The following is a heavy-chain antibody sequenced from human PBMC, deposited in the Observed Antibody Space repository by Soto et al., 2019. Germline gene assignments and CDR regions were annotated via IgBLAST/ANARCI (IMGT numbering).Heavy chain of an antibody. CDR2: ISAYNGNT. CDR1: GYTFTSYG. J-gene: IGHJ4*02. V-gene: IGHV1-18*01. Sequence: ASVKVSCKASGYTFTSYGISWVRQAPGQGLEWMGWISAYNGNTNYAQKLQGRVTMTTDTSTSTAYMELRSLRSDDTAVYYCARVIGVVVATIGSHYYDSSGYPQFDYWGQGTLVTVSS. CDR3: ARVIGVVVATIGSHYYDSSGYPQFDY. D-gene: IGHD3-22*01.